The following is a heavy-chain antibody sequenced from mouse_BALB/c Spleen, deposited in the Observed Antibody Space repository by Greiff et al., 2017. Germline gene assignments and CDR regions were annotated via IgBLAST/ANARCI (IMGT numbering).Heavy chain of an antibody. D-gene: IGHD2-14*01. CDR3: TRKPYRYDGGFAY. CDR1: GYTFTSYW. V-gene: IGHV1-5*01. Sequence: EVQLQQSGTVLARPGASVKMSCKASGYTFTSYWMHWVKQRPGQGLEWIGAIYPGNSDNSYNQKFKGKAKLTAVTSTSTAYMELSSLTNEDSAVYYCTRKPYRYDGGFAYWGQGTLVTVSA. CDR2: IYPGNSDN. J-gene: IGHJ3*01.